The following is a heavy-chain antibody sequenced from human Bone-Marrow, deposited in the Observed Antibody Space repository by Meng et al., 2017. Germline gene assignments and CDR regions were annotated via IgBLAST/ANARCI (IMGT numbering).Heavy chain of an antibody. Sequence: GGSLRLSCAASGFTFSSYAMSWVRQAPGKGLEWVSAISGSGGSTYYADSVKGRFTISRDNSKNTPYLQMNSLRAEDTAVYYCAKALLWFGESYYYYGMDVWGQGTTVTVSS. CDR1: GFTFSSYA. CDR3: AKALLWFGESYYYYGMDV. CDR2: ISGSGGST. D-gene: IGHD3-10*01. V-gene: IGHV3-23*01. J-gene: IGHJ6*02.